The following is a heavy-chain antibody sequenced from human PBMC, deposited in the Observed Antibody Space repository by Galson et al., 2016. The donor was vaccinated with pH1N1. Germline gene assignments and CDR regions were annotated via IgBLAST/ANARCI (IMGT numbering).Heavy chain of an antibody. D-gene: IGHD2-8*01. V-gene: IGHV1-2*02. J-gene: IGHJ4*02. Sequence: SVKVSCKASGYTFSGYYINWLRQAPGQGLEWLGWINPHSGGINYAQNFQGRVTMTSDTSITTAYLELSRLTTGDTAIYYCARILHCTSGRCDRRKFDYWGQGTLVTVSS. CDR1: GYTFSGYY. CDR3: ARILHCTSGRCDRRKFDY. CDR2: INPHSGGI.